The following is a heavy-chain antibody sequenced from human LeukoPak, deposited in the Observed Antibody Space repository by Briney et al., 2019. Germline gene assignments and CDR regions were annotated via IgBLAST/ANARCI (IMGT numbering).Heavy chain of an antibody. Sequence: GGSLRLSCAASGFTVSSNYMSWVRQAPGKGLEWVSVIYSGGSTYYADSVKGRFTISRDNSKNTLYLQMNSLRAEDAAVYYCARAPVVTGAFDIWGQGTMVTVSS. CDR1: GFTVSSNY. D-gene: IGHD3-22*01. J-gene: IGHJ3*02. V-gene: IGHV3-66*01. CDR3: ARAPVVTGAFDI. CDR2: IYSGGST.